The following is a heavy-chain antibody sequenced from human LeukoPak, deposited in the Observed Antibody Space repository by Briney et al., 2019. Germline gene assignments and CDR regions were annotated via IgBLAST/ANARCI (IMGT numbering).Heavy chain of an antibody. V-gene: IGHV3-9*01. J-gene: IGHJ4*02. CDR1: GFTFDDYA. CDR3: AKPYTTMVRRSSFDY. Sequence: GGSLRLSCAASGFTFDDYAMHWVRQAPGKGLEWVSGISWNSDSIGYADSVKGRFTISRDNAKNSLYLQMISLRPEDTALYYCAKPYTTMVRRSSFDYWGQGTLVTVSS. CDR2: ISWNSDSI. D-gene: IGHD3-10*01.